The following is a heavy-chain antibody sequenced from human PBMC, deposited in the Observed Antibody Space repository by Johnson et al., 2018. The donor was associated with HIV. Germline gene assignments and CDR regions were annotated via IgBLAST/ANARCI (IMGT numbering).Heavy chain of an antibody. D-gene: IGHD1-14*01. CDR1: GFTFSSYG. J-gene: IGHJ3*02. CDR3: ARDQGELRRTHAFDI. V-gene: IGHV3-30*02. CDR2: IRYDGSDK. Sequence: QVQLVESGGGVVQPGGSLRLSCAGSGFTFSSYGMHWVRQAPGKGLEWVSFIRYDGSDKHYADSVKGRFTISRDNSKNTLYLQMNSLRHEDTAVYYCARDQGELRRTHAFDIWGQGTMVTVSS.